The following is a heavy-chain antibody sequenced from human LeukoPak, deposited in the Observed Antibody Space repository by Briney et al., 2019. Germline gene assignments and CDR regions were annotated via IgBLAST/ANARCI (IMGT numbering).Heavy chain of an antibody. Sequence: ASVKVSCKASGYTFTGYYMHWVRQAPGQGLEWMGWINPNSGGTNYTQKFQGRVTMTRDTSISTAYMELSRLRSDDTAVYYCARAKPRITMVRGVILNWFDPWGQGTLVTVSS. J-gene: IGHJ5*02. CDR2: INPNSGGT. CDR3: ARAKPRITMVRGVILNWFDP. V-gene: IGHV1-2*02. CDR1: GYTFTGYY. D-gene: IGHD3-10*01.